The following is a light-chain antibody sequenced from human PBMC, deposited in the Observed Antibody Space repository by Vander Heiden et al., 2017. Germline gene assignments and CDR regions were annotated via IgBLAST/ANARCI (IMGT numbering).Light chain of an antibody. J-gene: IGKJ2*01. Sequence: EIVLTQSPGTLSLSPGERATLSCRASQSVSSTYLAWYQQKPGQAPRLLIYGASGRATGIPDRFSGSGSGTDFTHTISRLEPEDFAVYYCQQYGNSPYTFGQGTKLEIK. CDR1: QSVSSTY. CDR2: GAS. V-gene: IGKV3-20*01. CDR3: QQYGNSPYT.